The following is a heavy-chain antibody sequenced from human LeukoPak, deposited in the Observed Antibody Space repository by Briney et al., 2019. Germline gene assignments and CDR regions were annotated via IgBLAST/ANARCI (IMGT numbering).Heavy chain of an antibody. Sequence: GGSLRLSCAVSGFTFNDAWMTWVRQAPGKGLEWVSVIYSGGSTYYADSVKGRFTISRDNSKNTPYLQMNGLRAEDTAVYYCARAYYYGLWGQGTLVTVSS. V-gene: IGHV3-66*02. CDR1: GFTFNDAW. D-gene: IGHD3-10*01. J-gene: IGHJ4*02. CDR3: ARAYYYGL. CDR2: IYSGGST.